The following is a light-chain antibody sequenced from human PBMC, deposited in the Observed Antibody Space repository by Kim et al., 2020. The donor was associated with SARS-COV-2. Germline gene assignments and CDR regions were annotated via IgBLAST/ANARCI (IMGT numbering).Light chain of an antibody. J-gene: IGKJ4*01. CDR1: QSVSSY. CDR3: QQRRNWPRFQT. V-gene: IGKV3-11*01. CDR2: DAS. Sequence: EIVLTQSPATLSLSPGERATLSCRASQSVSSYLAWYQQKPGQAPRLLIYDASNRATGIPARFSGSGSGTDFTLTISSLEPEDFAVYYCQQRRNWPRFQTLGGGTKVDIK.